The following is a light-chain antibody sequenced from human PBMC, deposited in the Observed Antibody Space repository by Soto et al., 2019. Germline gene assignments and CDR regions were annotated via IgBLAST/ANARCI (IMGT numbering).Light chain of an antibody. Sequence: QSALTQPPSASGSPGQSVTISCTGASSDVGGYNYVSWYQQHPGKAPKLMIYEVTKRPSGVPDRFSGSKSGNTASLTVSGLQPEDEADYYCSSYAGGNNAYGFGTGTKVTVL. J-gene: IGLJ1*01. V-gene: IGLV2-8*01. CDR3: SSYAGGNNAYG. CDR1: SSDVGGYNY. CDR2: EVT.